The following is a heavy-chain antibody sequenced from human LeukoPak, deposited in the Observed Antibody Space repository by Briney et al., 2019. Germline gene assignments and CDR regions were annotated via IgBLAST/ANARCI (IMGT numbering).Heavy chain of an antibody. CDR1: GGSISSYY. Sequence: PSETLSLTCTASGGSISSYYWSWIRQPPGKGLEWIGDIYYSGSTNYNPSLKSRVTISVDTYKIQCSLKLSSVTAADTAVYYCARDYCRVSSGGSCYYYYGMDVWGKGATVTVSS. CDR3: ARDYCRVSSGGSCYYYYGMDV. CDR2: IYYSGST. D-gene: IGHD2-15*01. J-gene: IGHJ6*04. V-gene: IGHV4-59*01.